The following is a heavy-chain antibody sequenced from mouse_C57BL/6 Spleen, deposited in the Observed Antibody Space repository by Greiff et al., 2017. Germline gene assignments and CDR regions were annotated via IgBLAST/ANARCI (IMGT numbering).Heavy chain of an antibody. CDR1: GYTFTSYW. CDR2: IYPSDSET. Sequence: QVQLQQPGAELVRPGSSVKLSCKASGYTFTSYWMDWVKQRPGQGLEWIGNIYPSDSETHYNQKFKDKATLTVDKSSSTAYMQLSSLTSEDSAVYYCARRRLRMTLFDYWGQGTTLTVSS. CDR3: ARRRLRMTLFDY. J-gene: IGHJ2*01. D-gene: IGHD2-13*01. V-gene: IGHV1-61*01.